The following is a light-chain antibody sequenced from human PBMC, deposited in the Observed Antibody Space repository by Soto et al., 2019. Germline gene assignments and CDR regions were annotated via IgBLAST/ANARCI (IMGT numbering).Light chain of an antibody. J-gene: IGLJ2*01. CDR1: SSDVGGYNF. Sequence: QSVLTQPPSASGSPGQSVSISCAGTSSDVGGYNFVSWYQQHPGKAPKLMIYEVTKRPSGVPERFSGSKSGNTASLTVSGLQSEGEADYYCSSYAGGNVVFGGGTKLTVL. V-gene: IGLV2-8*01. CDR2: EVT. CDR3: SSYAGGNVV.